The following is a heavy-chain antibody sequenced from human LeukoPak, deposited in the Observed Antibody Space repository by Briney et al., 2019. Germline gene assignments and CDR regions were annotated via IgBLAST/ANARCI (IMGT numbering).Heavy chain of an antibody. Sequence: GGSLRLPCAASGFTFSSYAMHWVRQAPGKGLEWVAVISYDGSNKYYADSVKGRFTISRDNSKNTLYLQMNSLRAEDTAVYYCAREGAEQAFDIWGQGTMVTVSS. D-gene: IGHD1-26*01. CDR2: ISYDGSNK. J-gene: IGHJ3*02. CDR3: AREGAEQAFDI. V-gene: IGHV3-30-3*01. CDR1: GFTFSSYA.